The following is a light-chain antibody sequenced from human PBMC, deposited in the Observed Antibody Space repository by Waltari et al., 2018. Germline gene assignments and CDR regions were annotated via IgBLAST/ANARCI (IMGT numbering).Light chain of an antibody. CDR3: QQYYTNPRT. V-gene: IGKV4-1*01. J-gene: IGKJ1*01. CDR2: WAS. Sequence: DIVMTQSPDSLTVSLGERATINCKSNQSVLYNSNNKNYVAWYQQKPGQAPKLLIYWASTRQSGVPDRFSGSGSGTDFTLTISSLQAEDVAVYHCQQYYTNPRTFGQGTKVEIK. CDR1: QSVLYNSNNKNY.